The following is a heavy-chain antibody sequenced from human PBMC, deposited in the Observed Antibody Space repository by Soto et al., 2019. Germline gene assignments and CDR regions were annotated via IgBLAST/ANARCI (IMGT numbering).Heavy chain of an antibody. D-gene: IGHD3-22*01. CDR3: ARGGFHHGNYYIFDF. V-gene: IGHV4-34*01. Sequence: SETLSLTCAVYGGSFSGYYWTWIRQPPGKGLEWIGEINHSGTTTYNPSLKSRVTISVDTSRDQFSLKLNSVTAADTAVYYCARGGFHHGNYYIFDFWGQGALVTVSS. CDR1: GGSFSGYY. CDR2: INHSGTT. J-gene: IGHJ4*02.